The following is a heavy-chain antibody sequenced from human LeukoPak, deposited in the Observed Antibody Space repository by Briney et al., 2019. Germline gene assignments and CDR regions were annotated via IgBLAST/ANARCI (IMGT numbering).Heavy chain of an antibody. D-gene: IGHD2-2*01. J-gene: IGHJ5*01. Sequence: SETLSLTCSVSGDLIIGAPYYWSWVRQHPGKGLEWIAYTYYSGNTYDNPSLKSRVTLSVDTSKNQFTLTLTSVSAAETAVYFCARAVGSTSWFDSWGQGTLVTVSS. CDR2: TYYSGNT. CDR1: GDLIIGAPYY. V-gene: IGHV4-31*03. CDR3: ARAVGSTSWFDS.